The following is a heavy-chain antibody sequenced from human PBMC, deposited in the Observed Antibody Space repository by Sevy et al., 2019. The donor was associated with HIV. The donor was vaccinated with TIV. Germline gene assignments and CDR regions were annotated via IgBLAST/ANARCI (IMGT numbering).Heavy chain of an antibody. Sequence: SETLSLTCTVSGGSISGHYWGWIRQSPGKGLEWIAYMYDSGSSNYNTSLRSRVTISVDTSKYQISLRLSSVTAADTAVYYCARGGALTYYDTSGFQNYFDSWGPGNLVTVSS. V-gene: IGHV4-59*11. CDR2: MYDSGSS. CDR3: ARGGALTYYDTSGFQNYFDS. J-gene: IGHJ4*02. D-gene: IGHD3-22*01. CDR1: GGSISGHY.